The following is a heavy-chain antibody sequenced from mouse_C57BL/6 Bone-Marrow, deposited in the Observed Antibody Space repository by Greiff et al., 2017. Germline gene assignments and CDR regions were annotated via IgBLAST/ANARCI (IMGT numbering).Heavy chain of an antibody. CDR2: IDPENGDT. Sequence: VQLQQSGAELVRPGASVKLSCTASGFNIKDDYMHWVKQRPEQGLEWIGWIDPENGDTEYASKFQGKATITADTSSNTAYLQLSSLTSEDTAVYYCTNWLYYFDYWGQGTTLTVSS. CDR3: TNWLYYFDY. D-gene: IGHD1-2*01. V-gene: IGHV14-4*01. J-gene: IGHJ2*01. CDR1: GFNIKDDY.